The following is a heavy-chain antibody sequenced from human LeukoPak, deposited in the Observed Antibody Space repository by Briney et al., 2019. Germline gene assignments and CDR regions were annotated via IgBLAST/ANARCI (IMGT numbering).Heavy chain of an antibody. Sequence: ASVKVSCKASGYTFTSYYMHWVRQAPGQGLEWMGIINPSGGSTSYAQKFQGRVTMTRDTSTSTVYVELSSLRSEDTAVYYCARDLHDSSGYYTNPHWFDPWGQGTLVTVSS. CDR3: ARDLHDSSGYYTNPHWFDP. CDR2: INPSGGST. V-gene: IGHV1-46*01. CDR1: GYTFTSYY. D-gene: IGHD3-22*01. J-gene: IGHJ5*02.